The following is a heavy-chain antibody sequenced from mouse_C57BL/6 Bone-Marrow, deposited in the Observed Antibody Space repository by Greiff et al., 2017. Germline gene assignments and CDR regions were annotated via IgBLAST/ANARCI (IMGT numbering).Heavy chain of an antibody. CDR1: GYTFTSYW. J-gene: IGHJ1*03. CDR3: ARPYCGNYWYFDV. CDR2: IYPGSGST. V-gene: IGHV1-55*01. D-gene: IGHD2-10*01. Sequence: QVQLQQPGAELVKPGASVKMSCKASGYTFTSYWITWVKQRPGQGLEWIGDIYPGSGSTNYNEKFKSKATLTVDTSSSTAYLQLSSLTSEDAAVYDCARPYCGNYWYFDVWGTGTTVTVSS.